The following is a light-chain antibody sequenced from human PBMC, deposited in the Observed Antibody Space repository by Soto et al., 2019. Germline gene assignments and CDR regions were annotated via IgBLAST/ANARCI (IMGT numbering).Light chain of an antibody. J-gene: IGKJ4*01. CDR1: QSVSSSY. V-gene: IGKV3-20*01. CDR2: GAS. CDR3: QQYGSSPLT. Sequence: EIVMTQSPATQSLSPGERATLSCRASQSVSSSYLAWYQQKPGQAPRLIIYGASSRATGIPDRFSGSGSGTDCTLTINRLEPEDFAVYYCQQYGSSPLTFGGGTKVDIK.